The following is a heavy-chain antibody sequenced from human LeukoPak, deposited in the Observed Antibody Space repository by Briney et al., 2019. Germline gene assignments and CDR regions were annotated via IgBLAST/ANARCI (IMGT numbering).Heavy chain of an antibody. CDR2: FYYSGST. CDR3: ARHMGTVVTGTGGDAFDT. Sequence: NPSEALSLTCTVSGASVSSSTYYWGWIRQPPGKGLEWIGTFYYSGSTYYNPSLKSRVTISVDRSKNQFSLKLTSVTAADTAVYLCARHMGTVVTGTGGDAFDTWGQGTMVTVSS. V-gene: IGHV4-39*01. CDR1: GASVSSSTYY. D-gene: IGHD2-8*02. J-gene: IGHJ3*02.